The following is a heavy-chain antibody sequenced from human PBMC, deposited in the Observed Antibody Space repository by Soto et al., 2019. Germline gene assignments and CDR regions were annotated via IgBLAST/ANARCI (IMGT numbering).Heavy chain of an antibody. V-gene: IGHV3-33*01. CDR1: GFTFSSYG. D-gene: IGHD3-22*01. CDR2: IFYDGSNK. Sequence: PWGSLRLSCAASGFTFSSYGMHWVRQAPGKGLEWVAVIFYDGSNKYYADSVKGRFTISRDNSKNTLYLQMNSLRAEDTAVYYCASSLGYYDSSGYCGYWGQGTLVTVSS. J-gene: IGHJ4*02. CDR3: ASSLGYYDSSGYCGY.